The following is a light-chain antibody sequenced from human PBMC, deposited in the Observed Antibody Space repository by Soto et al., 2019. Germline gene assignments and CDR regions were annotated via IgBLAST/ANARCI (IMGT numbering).Light chain of an antibody. V-gene: IGLV2-23*02. J-gene: IGLJ2*01. CDR2: EVS. CDR1: SSDVGSYNL. Sequence: QSALTQPASVSGSPGQSITISCTGTSSDVGSYNLVSWYQQHPGEAPKLMIYEVSKRPSGVSNRFSGSKSGNMASLTISGLQAEDEADYYCCSYAGSSTPVVFGGGTQLTVL. CDR3: CSYAGSSTPVV.